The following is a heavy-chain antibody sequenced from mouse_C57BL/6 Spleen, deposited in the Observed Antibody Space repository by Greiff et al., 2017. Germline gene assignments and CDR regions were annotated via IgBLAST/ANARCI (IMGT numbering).Heavy chain of an antibody. CDR2: IDPSDSET. CDR3: ARDYYGSSFDD. D-gene: IGHD1-1*01. Sequence: QVQLQQPGAELVRPGSSVKLSCKASGYTFTSYWMHWVKQRPIQGLEWIGNIDPSDSETHYNQKFKDKATLTVDKSSSTAYMQLSSLTSEDSAVYYCARDYYGSSFDDWGQGTTLTVSS. CDR1: GYTFTSYW. J-gene: IGHJ2*01. V-gene: IGHV1-52*01.